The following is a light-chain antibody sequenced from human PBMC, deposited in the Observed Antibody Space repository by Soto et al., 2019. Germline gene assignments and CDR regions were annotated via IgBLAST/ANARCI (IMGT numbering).Light chain of an antibody. Sequence: QSALTQPPSASGSPGQSVTISCTGTSSDVGYYNYVSWYQYHPGKAPKLMIYEVTRRPSGVPDRFSGSKSGNTASLTVSGLQAEDEADYYCSSYAGSDTYVFGSGTQLTVL. J-gene: IGLJ1*01. CDR1: SSDVGYYNY. CDR3: SSYAGSDTYV. V-gene: IGLV2-8*01. CDR2: EVT.